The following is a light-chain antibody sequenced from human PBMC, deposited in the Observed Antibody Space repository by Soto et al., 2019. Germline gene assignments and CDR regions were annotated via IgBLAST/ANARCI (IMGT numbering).Light chain of an antibody. CDR1: QSVSSN. V-gene: IGKV3-15*01. CDR2: GAS. Sequence: EIVMTQSPATLSVPQGERATLSCRSSQSVSSNLAWYQQKPGQAPRLLIYGASTRATGIPARFSGSGSGTEFTLTISSLQSEDFAVYYCQQYNNWPPFTFGQGTRLEIK. CDR3: QQYNNWPPFT. J-gene: IGKJ5*01.